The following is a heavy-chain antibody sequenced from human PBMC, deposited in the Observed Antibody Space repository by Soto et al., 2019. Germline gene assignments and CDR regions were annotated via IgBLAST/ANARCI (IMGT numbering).Heavy chain of an antibody. J-gene: IGHJ3*02. CDR2: ISGYNGNT. CDR1: GYTFTSYG. Sequence: QVKLVQSGAEVKTPGASVKVSGKASGYTFTSYGISWVRQAPGQGLEGMGWISGYNGNTKYAQKFQGRVTMTTDTSTSTAYMELRSLISDDAVVYYCARDAPEGGVGAFDIWGQGTMVTVSS. CDR3: ARDAPEGGVGAFDI. D-gene: IGHD1-26*01. V-gene: IGHV1-18*01.